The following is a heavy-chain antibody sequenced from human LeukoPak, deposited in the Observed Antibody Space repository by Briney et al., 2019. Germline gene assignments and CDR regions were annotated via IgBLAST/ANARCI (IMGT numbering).Heavy chain of an antibody. J-gene: IGHJ3*02. CDR2: IYWTDEK. D-gene: IGHD1-14*01. V-gene: IGHV2-5*01. CDR3: VHRRETSTGGTGAFDI. Sequence: SGPTLVKPTQTLTLTCTFSGFSLRTNGMGVGWIRQPPGKALEWLAVIYWTDEKYYSPPLNNRLTITKDTSKSQVVLTMTNRDPVDTATYYCVHRRETSTGGTGAFDIWGQGTIVTVSS. CDR1: GFSLRTNGMG.